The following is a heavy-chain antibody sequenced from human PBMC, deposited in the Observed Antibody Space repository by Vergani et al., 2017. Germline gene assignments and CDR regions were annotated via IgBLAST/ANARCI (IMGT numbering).Heavy chain of an antibody. CDR2: IYHSGST. Sequence: QVQLQESGPGLVKPLETLSLTCAVSGYSISSGYYWGWIRQPPGKGLEWIGSIYHSGSTYYNPSLKSRVTISVDTSKNQFSLKLSSVTAADTAVYYCARVMVWDYYDSSGSSYFDYWGQGTLVTVSS. D-gene: IGHD3-22*01. CDR1: GYSISSGYY. CDR3: ARVMVWDYYDSSGSSYFDY. J-gene: IGHJ4*02. V-gene: IGHV4-38-2*01.